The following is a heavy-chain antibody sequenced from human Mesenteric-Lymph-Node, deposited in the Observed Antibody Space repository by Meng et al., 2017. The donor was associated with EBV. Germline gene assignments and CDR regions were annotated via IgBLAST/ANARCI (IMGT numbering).Heavy chain of an antibody. CDR2: INHSGST. D-gene: IGHD3-22*01. Sequence: QQQWGAGSLKLSQTLSLTYAIYGYSFSGYYGTWIRQPPGKGLEWIGEINHSGSTTYNPSLKSRVTISVDTSKNQFSLRMTSLTVADTAVYFCARGAYFDSNNYPILFDSWGQGILVTVSS. V-gene: IGHV4-34*01. CDR1: GYSFSGYY. CDR3: ARGAYFDSNNYPILFDS. J-gene: IGHJ4*02.